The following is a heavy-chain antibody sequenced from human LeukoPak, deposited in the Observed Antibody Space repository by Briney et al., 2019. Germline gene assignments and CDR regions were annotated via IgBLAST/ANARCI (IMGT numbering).Heavy chain of an antibody. J-gene: IGHJ6*04. CDR1: GFTFSSYW. D-gene: IGHD3-10*01. Sequence: GGSLRLSRAASGFTFSSYWMSWVRQAPGKGLEWVANIKQDGSEKYYVDSVKGRFTISRDNAKNSLYLQMNSLRAEDTAVYYCARCPWFGELPHPAYGMDVWGKGTTVTVSS. CDR3: ARCPWFGELPHPAYGMDV. V-gene: IGHV3-7*03. CDR2: IKQDGSEK.